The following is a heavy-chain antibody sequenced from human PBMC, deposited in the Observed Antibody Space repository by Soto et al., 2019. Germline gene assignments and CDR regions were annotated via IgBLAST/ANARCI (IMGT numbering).Heavy chain of an antibody. J-gene: IGHJ3*02. CDR2: ISSASTSI. CDR3: VRDYCSGGSCYDAFDI. V-gene: IGHV3-48*01. CDR1: GFSFRTSS. Sequence: GGSLRLSCAAAGFSFRTSSMNWVRQAPGKGLEWISYISSASTSIYYADSVKGRFTISRDNAENSLHLQMNGLRAEDTALYYCVRDYCSGGSCYDAFDIWGQGTMVTVSS. D-gene: IGHD2-15*01.